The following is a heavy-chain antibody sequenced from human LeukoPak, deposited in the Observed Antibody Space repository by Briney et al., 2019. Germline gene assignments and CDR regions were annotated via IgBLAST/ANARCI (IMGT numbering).Heavy chain of an antibody. V-gene: IGHV1-2*02. CDR2: XXXXRGDT. D-gene: IGHD3-10*01. J-gene: IGHJ4*02. CDR3: ARDGDYGTGSYYRGCIDS. CDR1: GYSFTAXX. Sequence: ASVKVSCKXSGYSFTAXXXXXXXXAPGQXXXXXXXXXXXRGDTNYAQKFQGRVXMTRDTSISTAYLDLSSLRSDDTAVYYCARDGDYGTGSYYRGCIDSWGQGTPVTVSP.